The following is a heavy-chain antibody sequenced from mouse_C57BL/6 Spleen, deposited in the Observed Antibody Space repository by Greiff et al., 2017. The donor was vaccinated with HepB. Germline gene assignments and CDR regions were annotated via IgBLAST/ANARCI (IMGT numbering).Heavy chain of an antibody. V-gene: IGHV5-16*01. Sequence: EVKVVESEGGLVQPGSSMKLSCTASGFTFSDYYMAWVRQVPEKGLEWVANINYDGSSTYYLDSLKSRFIISRDNAKNILYLQMSSLKSEDTATYYCARERYYGSRGYYAMDYWGQGTSVTVSS. CDR2: INYDGSST. CDR3: ARERYYGSRGYYAMDY. J-gene: IGHJ4*01. D-gene: IGHD1-1*01. CDR1: GFTFSDYY.